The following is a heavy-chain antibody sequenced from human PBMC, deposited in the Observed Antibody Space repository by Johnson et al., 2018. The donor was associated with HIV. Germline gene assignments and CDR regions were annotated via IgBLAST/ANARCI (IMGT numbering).Heavy chain of an antibody. Sequence: VQLVESGGVVVQPGGSLRLSCAASGFTFSSYEMNWVRQAPGKGLEWVSYISSSGSTIYYADSVKGRFTVSRDNAKNSLYLQMNSLRAEDTAVYYCALRFNRNAFDIWGQGTMVTVSS. V-gene: IGHV3-48*03. CDR3: ALRFNRNAFDI. CDR1: GFTFSSYE. CDR2: ISSSGSTI. J-gene: IGHJ3*02. D-gene: IGHD1-14*01.